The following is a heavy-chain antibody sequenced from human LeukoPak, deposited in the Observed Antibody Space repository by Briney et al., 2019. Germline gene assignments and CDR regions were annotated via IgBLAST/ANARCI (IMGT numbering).Heavy chain of an antibody. Sequence: ASVRVSCKASGFTFSDYYIHWVRQAPGRGLEWVGWINPNSGATNHALKFQGRLTLTRDTPFRTAYMELSRLRSDDTAVYYCARDQEWELRYFDLWGQGTLVTVPS. D-gene: IGHD1-26*01. J-gene: IGHJ4*02. V-gene: IGHV1-2*02. CDR3: ARDQEWELRYFDL. CDR2: INPNSGAT. CDR1: GFTFSDYY.